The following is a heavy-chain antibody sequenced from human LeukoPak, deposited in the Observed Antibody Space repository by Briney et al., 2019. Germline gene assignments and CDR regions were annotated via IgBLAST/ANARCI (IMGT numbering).Heavy chain of an antibody. CDR3: ARDRGAVDYGGPEY. V-gene: IGHV1-18*04. CDR2: ISAYNGNT. J-gene: IGHJ4*02. D-gene: IGHD4-23*01. CDR1: GYTFTSYG. Sequence: AASVKVSCKASGYTFTSYGISWVRQAPGQGLEWMGWISAYNGNTNYAQKLQGRVTMTTDTSTSTAYMELRSLRSDDTAVYYCARDRGAVDYGGPEYWGQGTLVTVSS.